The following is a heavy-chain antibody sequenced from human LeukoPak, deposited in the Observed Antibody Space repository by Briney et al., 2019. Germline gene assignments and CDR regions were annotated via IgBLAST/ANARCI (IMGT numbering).Heavy chain of an antibody. J-gene: IGHJ4*02. D-gene: IGHD2-21*02. CDR2: IIPIFGTA. V-gene: IGHV1-69*01. Sequence: SVKASCKTSAGTFSSYAISWVRQPPGQGLEWIGGIIPIFGTANYAQKFQGRVTITADESTSTAYMELSSLRSEDTAVYYCARGRQHIVVVTAFDYWGQGTLVTVSS. CDR1: AGTFSSYA. CDR3: ARGRQHIVVVTAFDY.